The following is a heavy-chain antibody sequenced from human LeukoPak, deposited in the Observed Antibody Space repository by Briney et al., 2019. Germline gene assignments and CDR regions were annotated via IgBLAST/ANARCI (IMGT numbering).Heavy chain of an antibody. J-gene: IGHJ4*02. Sequence: PSETLSLTCAVYGGSFSGYYWSWIRQPPGKGLEWIGEINHSGSTNYNPSLKSRVTISVDTSKNQFSLKLSSATAADTAVYYCARLYLRDHCSSTSCYGLYFDYWGQGTLVTVSS. D-gene: IGHD2-2*01. CDR2: INHSGST. V-gene: IGHV4-34*01. CDR3: ARLYLRDHCSSTSCYGLYFDY. CDR1: GGSFSGYY.